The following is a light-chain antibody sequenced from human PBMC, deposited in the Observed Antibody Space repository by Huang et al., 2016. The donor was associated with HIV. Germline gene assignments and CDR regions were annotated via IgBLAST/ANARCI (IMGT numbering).Light chain of an antibody. CDR2: STS. CDR3: QQANMYPRS. V-gene: IGKV1-12*01. CDR1: QDISSW. J-gene: IGKJ5*01. Sequence: IQLTQSPSSVSASEGDTVRITCRASQDISSWLSWYQQKPREAPTLLMLSTSILQSGVPSRFNGSGSGTDFFLTINSLRPDDFATYYCQQANMYPRSFGQGTRLDIK.